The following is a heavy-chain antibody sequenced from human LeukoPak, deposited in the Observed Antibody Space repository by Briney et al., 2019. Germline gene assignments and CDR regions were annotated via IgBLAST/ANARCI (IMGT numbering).Heavy chain of an antibody. CDR3: ARDENLRFGLYYYYMDV. J-gene: IGHJ6*03. V-gene: IGHV3-30*04. Sequence: PGGSLRLSCAASGFTFSSYAMHWVRQAPGKGLEWVAVISYDGSNKYYADSVKGRFTISRDNSKNTLYLQMNSLRAEDTAVYYCARDENLRFGLYYYYMDVWGKGTTVTVSS. CDR1: GFTFSSYA. CDR2: ISYDGSNK. D-gene: IGHD3-10*01.